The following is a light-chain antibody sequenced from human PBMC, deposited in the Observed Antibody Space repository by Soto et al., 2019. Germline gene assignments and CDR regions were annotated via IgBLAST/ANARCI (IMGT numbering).Light chain of an antibody. V-gene: IGKV3-20*01. Sequence: EIVLTQAPGTLSLSPGERATLSCRASQSGRSSHLAWYQQKPGQAPRLLIYGASSRATCIPDRDSGSGSGTDFTLNISRLEHQDFAVYSCPQYVNSSLCFGGGTKVEIK. CDR1: QSGRSSH. CDR3: PQYVNSSLC. J-gene: IGKJ4*01. CDR2: GAS.